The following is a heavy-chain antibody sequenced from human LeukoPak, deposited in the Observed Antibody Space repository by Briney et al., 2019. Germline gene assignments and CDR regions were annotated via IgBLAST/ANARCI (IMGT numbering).Heavy chain of an antibody. D-gene: IGHD6-19*01. Sequence: KPSETLSLTCAVYGGSFSGYYWSWIRQPPGKGLEWIGEINHSGSTSYNPSLKSRVTISVDTSKNQFSLKLSSVTAADTAVYYCARFPVAGEYYFDYWGQGTLVTVSS. CDR1: GGSFSGYY. J-gene: IGHJ4*02. V-gene: IGHV4-34*01. CDR3: ARFPVAGEYYFDY. CDR2: INHSGST.